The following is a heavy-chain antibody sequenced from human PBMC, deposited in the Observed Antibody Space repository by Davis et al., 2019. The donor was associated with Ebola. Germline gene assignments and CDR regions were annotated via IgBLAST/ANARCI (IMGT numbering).Heavy chain of an antibody. Sequence: PSETLSLTCTVSGGSISTYYWNWIRQPAGKGLEWIGRIYTNGYTNYSPSLKSRVTMSIDTSKNQFSLKLSSVTAADTAVYYCARDPQIKGYFDYWGQGTLATVSS. CDR1: GGSISTYY. J-gene: IGHJ4*02. V-gene: IGHV4-4*07. CDR2: IYTNGYT. CDR3: ARDPQIKGYFDY.